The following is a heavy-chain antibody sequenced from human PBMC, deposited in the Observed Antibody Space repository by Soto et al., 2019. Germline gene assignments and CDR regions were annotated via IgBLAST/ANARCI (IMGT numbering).Heavy chain of an antibody. Sequence: PSETLSLTCTVSGGSITSYYWSWSRQPPGKGLDWIGYIYYTGTTKYNPSLKSRVTISVDTSKNQFSLKLSSVTAADTALYYCARAGGIYYDSSGFLDSWGQGTLVTVSS. CDR1: GGSITSYY. D-gene: IGHD3-22*01. V-gene: IGHV4-59*01. CDR2: IYYTGTT. CDR3: ARAGGIYYDSSGFLDS. J-gene: IGHJ4*02.